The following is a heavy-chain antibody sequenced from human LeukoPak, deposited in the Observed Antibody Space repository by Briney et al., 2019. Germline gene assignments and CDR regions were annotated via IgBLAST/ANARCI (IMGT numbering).Heavy chain of an antibody. J-gene: IGHJ4*02. V-gene: IGHV5-51*01. CDR1: GYSFTNYW. Sequence: GESLKIFCKGSGYSFTNYWIAWVRQMPGKGLEWMGIIYPGDSDSRYSPSFQGQVTISVDKSISTAYLQWSSLKASDTAMYYCARGRGLVRGAYYFDYWGQGTLVTVSS. CDR3: ARGRGLVRGAYYFDY. CDR2: IYPGDSDS. D-gene: IGHD3-10*01.